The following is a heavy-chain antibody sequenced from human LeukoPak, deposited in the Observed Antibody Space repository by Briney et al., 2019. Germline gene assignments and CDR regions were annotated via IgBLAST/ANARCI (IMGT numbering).Heavy chain of an antibody. CDR3: ARETRYYVSDY. D-gene: IGHD3-10*02. Sequence: WSLRLSCAASGFTFSSYWMHWVRQAPGKGLVWVSRINSDGSSTSYADSVKGRFTISRDNAKNTLYLQMNSLRAEDTAVYYCARETRYYVSDYWGQGTLVTVSS. V-gene: IGHV3-74*01. CDR1: GFTFSSYW. J-gene: IGHJ4*02. CDR2: INSDGSST.